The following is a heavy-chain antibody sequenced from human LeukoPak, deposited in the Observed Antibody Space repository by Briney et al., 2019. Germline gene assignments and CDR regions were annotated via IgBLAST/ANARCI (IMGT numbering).Heavy chain of an antibody. V-gene: IGHV4-59*01. CDR3: ARGDGSLYGMDV. CDR1: GGSISSYY. CDR2: IYYSGST. D-gene: IGHD3-10*01. Sequence: SETLSLTCTVSGGSISSYYWSWIRQPPGKGLEWIGYIYYSGSTNYKPSLKSRVIISVDTSKNQFSLKLSSVTAADTAVYYCARGDGSLYGMDVWGRGTTVTVSS. J-gene: IGHJ6*02.